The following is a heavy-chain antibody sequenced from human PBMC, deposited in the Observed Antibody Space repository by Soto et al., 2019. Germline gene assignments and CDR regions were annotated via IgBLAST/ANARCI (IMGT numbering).Heavy chain of an antibody. Sequence: EVQLLESGGGLVQPGGSLRLSCAASGFTFSSYAMSWVRQAPGKGLEWVSAISGSGGSTYYADSVKGRFTISRDNSKNTLYLQMNSLRAEDTAVYYCAKDRIGSGWYLSSGLYYYDGMDVWGQGTTVTVSS. CDR2: ISGSGGST. CDR1: GFTFSSYA. V-gene: IGHV3-23*01. D-gene: IGHD6-19*01. CDR3: AKDRIGSGWYLSSGLYYYDGMDV. J-gene: IGHJ6*02.